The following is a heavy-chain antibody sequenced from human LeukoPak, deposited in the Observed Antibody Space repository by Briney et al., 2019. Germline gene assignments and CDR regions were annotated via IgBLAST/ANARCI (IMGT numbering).Heavy chain of an antibody. Sequence: ASVKVSCKASGYTFTSYAMHWVRQAPGQRLEWMGWINAGNGNTKYSQKFQGRVTITRDTSASTAYMELSSLRSEDTAVYYCAGGREITMVRGVINNWFDPWGQGTLVTVSS. V-gene: IGHV1-3*01. J-gene: IGHJ5*02. CDR1: GYTFTSYA. CDR2: INAGNGNT. D-gene: IGHD3-10*01. CDR3: AGGREITMVRGVINNWFDP.